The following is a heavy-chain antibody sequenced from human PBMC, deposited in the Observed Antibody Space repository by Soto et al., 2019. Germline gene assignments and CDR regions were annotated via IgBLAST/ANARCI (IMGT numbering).Heavy chain of an antibody. J-gene: IGHJ6*02. CDR1: GYTFTNYG. V-gene: IGHV1-18*01. Sequence: QVQLVQSGAEAKKPGASVRVSCKASGYTFTNYGLSWVRQAPGQGLEWMAWISVDNGKTNYAQKSEGRGTVTPDRASNTADRDVGRRRSDDTAVYYGARDERRGPGAEAVGTATRNYPGMHVWGQGTTVTVSS. D-gene: IGHD2-21*02. CDR2: ISVDNGKT. CDR3: ARDERRGPGAEAVGTATRNYPGMHV.